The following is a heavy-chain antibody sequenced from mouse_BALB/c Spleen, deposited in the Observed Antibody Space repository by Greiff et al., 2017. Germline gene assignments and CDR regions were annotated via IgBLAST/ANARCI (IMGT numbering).Heavy chain of an antibody. D-gene: IGHD4-1*01. Sequence: EVKLVESGGGLVKPGGSLKLSCAASGFTFSDYYMYWVRQTPEKRLEWVATISDGGSYTYYPDSVKGRFTISRDNAKNNLYLQMSSLKSEDTAMYYCARDGRTGAFDYWGQGTTLTVSS. V-gene: IGHV5-4*02. J-gene: IGHJ2*01. CDR1: GFTFSDYY. CDR3: ARDGRTGAFDY. CDR2: ISDGGSYT.